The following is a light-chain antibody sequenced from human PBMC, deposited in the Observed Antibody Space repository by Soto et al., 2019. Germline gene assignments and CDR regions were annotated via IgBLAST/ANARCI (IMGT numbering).Light chain of an antibody. CDR1: QSVTRNY. Sequence: VVLTQSPGTLSLSTGERASLSCRASQSVTRNYLAWHQQKPGQAPRLLIFDASSRATGIPDRFGGSGSGTDFTLTISRLEPEDFAVYYCQQYGSFITFGQGTRLEIK. V-gene: IGKV3-20*01. CDR2: DAS. J-gene: IGKJ5*01. CDR3: QQYGSFIT.